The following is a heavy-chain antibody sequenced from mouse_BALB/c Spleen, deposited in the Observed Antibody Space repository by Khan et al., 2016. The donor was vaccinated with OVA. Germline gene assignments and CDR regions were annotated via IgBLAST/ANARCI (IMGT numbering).Heavy chain of an antibody. CDR3: ARGGTYYAHYGKYHYAMNY. CDR2: INTYTGEA. CDR1: GYTFTKYG. D-gene: IGHD2-10*01. V-gene: IGHV9-3-1*01. J-gene: IGHJ4*01. Sequence: QIQLVQSGPELKKPGETVKISCKASGYTFTKYGMNWVKQAPGKGLKWMGWINTYTGEATYADDFRGLIVFSLETSASTAYLQINNLKNEDTATXFWARGGTYYAHYGKYHYAMNYWGQGTSVTVSS.